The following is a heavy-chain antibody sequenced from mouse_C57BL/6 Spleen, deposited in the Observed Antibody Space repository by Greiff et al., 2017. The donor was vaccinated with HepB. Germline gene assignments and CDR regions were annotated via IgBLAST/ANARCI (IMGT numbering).Heavy chain of an antibody. CDR1: GYTFTSYG. D-gene: IGHD1-1*01. CDR2: IYPRSGNT. CDR3: AREEVTTGVATDYFDY. Sequence: QVQLQQSGAELARPGASVKLSCKASGYTFTSYGISWVKQRTGQGLEWIGEIYPRSGNTYYNEKFKGKATLTADKSSSTAYMELRSLTSEDSAVSFGAREEVTTGVATDYFDYWGQGTTLTVSS. J-gene: IGHJ2*01. V-gene: IGHV1-81*01.